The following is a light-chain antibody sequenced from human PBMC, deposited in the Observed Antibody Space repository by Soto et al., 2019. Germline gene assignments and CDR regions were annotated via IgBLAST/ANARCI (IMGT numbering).Light chain of an antibody. J-gene: IGKJ1*01. CDR3: QQYGSSPWT. V-gene: IGKV3-20*01. CDR2: DAS. CDR1: QSVSSNS. Sequence: EIVLTQSPGTLSLSPGERATLSCRASQSVSSNSLAWYQQKPGQAPRLLIYDASSRATGIPDRFSGSGSGTDFTLTISRLEPEDFVVFYCQQYGSSPWTFGQGTKVDIK.